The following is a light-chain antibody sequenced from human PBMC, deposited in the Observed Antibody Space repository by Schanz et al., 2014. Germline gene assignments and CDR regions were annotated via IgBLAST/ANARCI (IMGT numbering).Light chain of an antibody. CDR3: TSYTSSSTLV. J-gene: IGLJ3*02. Sequence: QSALTQPASVSGSPGQSITISCTGTSSDFGGYNYVSWYQQHPGKAPKLMIYDVSNRPSGVSNRFSGSKSGNTASLTISGLQAEDEADYYCTSYTSSSTLVFGGGTKVTVL. V-gene: IGLV2-14*03. CDR1: SSDFGGYNY. CDR2: DVS.